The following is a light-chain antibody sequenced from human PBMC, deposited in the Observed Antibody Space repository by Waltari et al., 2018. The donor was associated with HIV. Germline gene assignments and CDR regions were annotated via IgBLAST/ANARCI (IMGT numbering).Light chain of an antibody. J-gene: IGLJ3*02. V-gene: IGLV3-9*01. Sequence: SYELTQSLSVSVALRQTARITCGGKNIGSKNAHWYQQEPGHAPVLVNYRDSHRPPGIPERFSGANSGNTATLTISRAQAGYEADYYCQVWDSCVWVFGGGTKLTVL. CDR2: RDS. CDR3: QVWDSCVWV. CDR1: NIGSKN.